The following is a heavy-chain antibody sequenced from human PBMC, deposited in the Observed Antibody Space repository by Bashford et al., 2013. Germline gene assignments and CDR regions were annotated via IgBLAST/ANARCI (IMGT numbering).Heavy chain of an antibody. V-gene: IGHV4-30-2*01. J-gene: IGHJ5*02. CDR2: IYHSGST. CDR3: ARQQYPEHWFDP. Sequence: SETLSLTCAVSGGSISSGGYSWSWIRQPPGKGLEWIGYIYHSGSTYYNPSLKSRVTISVDRSKNQFSLKLSSVTAADTAVYYCARQQYPEHWFDPWGQGTLVTVSS. D-gene: IGHD2-2*01. CDR1: GGSISSGGYS.